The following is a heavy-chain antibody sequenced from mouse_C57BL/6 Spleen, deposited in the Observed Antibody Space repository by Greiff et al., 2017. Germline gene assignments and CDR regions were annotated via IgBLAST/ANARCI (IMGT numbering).Heavy chain of an antibody. CDR2: ISSGSSTI. V-gene: IGHV5-17*01. CDR1: GFTFRDFG. CDR3: ASKVIYYYGNAMDY. J-gene: IGHJ4*01. Sequence: VESGGGLVKPGGPLKRSCAASGFTFRDFGMHWVRQAPEKGLEWVAYISSGSSTIYSADTVKGRFTFSRDNAKNTLYMQMTSLRSEDTAMYYCASKVIYYYGNAMDYWGQGTSVTVSS. D-gene: IGHD1-1*01.